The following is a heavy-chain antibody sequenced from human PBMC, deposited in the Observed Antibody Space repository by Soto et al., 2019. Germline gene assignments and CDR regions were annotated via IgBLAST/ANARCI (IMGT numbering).Heavy chain of an antibody. Sequence: SETLSLTCTVSGGSISSSSYYWGWIRQPPGKGLEWIGSIYYSGSTYYNPSLKSRVTISVDTSKNQFSLKLSSVTAADTAVYYCARLDIVATGLDYWGQGTLVTVSS. J-gene: IGHJ4*02. CDR1: GGSISSSSYY. D-gene: IGHD5-12*01. CDR3: ARLDIVATGLDY. V-gene: IGHV4-39*01. CDR2: IYYSGST.